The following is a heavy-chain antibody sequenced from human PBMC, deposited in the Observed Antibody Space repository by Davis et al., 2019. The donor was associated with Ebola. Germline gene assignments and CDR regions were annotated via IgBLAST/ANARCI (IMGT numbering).Heavy chain of an antibody. CDR2: IYYSGST. J-gene: IGHJ3*02. V-gene: IGHV4-59*01. D-gene: IGHD1-20*01. CDR3: ARDPGYNWNGFDDI. CDR1: GGSISSYY. Sequence: PSETLSLTCTVSGGSISSYYWSWIRQPPGKGLEWIGYIYYSGSTNYNPSLKSRVTISVDTSKNQFSLKLSSVTAADTAVYYCARDPGYNWNGFDDIWGQGTMVTVSS.